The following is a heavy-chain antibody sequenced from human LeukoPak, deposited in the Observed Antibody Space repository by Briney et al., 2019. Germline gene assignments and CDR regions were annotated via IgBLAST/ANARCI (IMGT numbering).Heavy chain of an antibody. J-gene: IGHJ4*02. Sequence: ASVKVSCKASGYTFSDYYIHWIRQAPGQGLEWMGWINNNSGDTHKAQDFQDRVTMTSYTSITTAYMDLSRLASDDTAVYFCARAVGITGTLGKRNWGQGTLVTVSS. CDR3: ARAVGITGTLGKRN. CDR1: GYTFSDYY. D-gene: IGHD1-20*01. V-gene: IGHV1-2*02. CDR2: INNNSGDT.